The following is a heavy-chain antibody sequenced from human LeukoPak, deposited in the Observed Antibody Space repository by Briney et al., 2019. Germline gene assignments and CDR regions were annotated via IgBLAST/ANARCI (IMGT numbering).Heavy chain of an antibody. V-gene: IGHV3-48*03. CDR1: GFTFSSYE. J-gene: IGHJ4*02. Sequence: RTGGSLRLSCAASGFTFSSYEMNWPRQAPGKGLEWVSYMSSSGSTIHYADSVKGRFTISRDNSKNTLYLQMNSLRAEDTAVYYCANDLGWIQLNLGRGQGTLVTVSS. D-gene: IGHD5-18*01. CDR2: MSSSGSTI. CDR3: ANDLGWIQLNLG.